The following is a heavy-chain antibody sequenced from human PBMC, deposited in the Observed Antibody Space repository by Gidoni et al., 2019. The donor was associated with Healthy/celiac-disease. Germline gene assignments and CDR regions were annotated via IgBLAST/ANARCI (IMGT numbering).Heavy chain of an antibody. CDR3: ARDEELGFRYYYMDV. CDR1: GFTFSSYG. Sequence: QVQLVESGGGVVQPGRSLRLSCAAPGFTFSSYGMHWVRQAPGKGLEWVAVIGYDGSNKYYADSVKGRFTISRDNSKNTLYLQMNSLRAEDTAVYYCARDEELGFRYYYMDVWGKGTTVTVSS. D-gene: IGHD7-27*01. V-gene: IGHV3-33*01. CDR2: IGYDGSNK. J-gene: IGHJ6*03.